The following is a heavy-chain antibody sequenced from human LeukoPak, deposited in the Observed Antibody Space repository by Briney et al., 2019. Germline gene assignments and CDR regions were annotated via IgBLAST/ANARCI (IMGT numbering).Heavy chain of an antibody. D-gene: IGHD3-10*01. CDR2: ITTISHYI. Sequence: GGSLRLSCAASGFTLSDYHMNWIRQAPGKGLEWLSSITTISHYIYYAGAVRGRFTISRDNAKNSLYLQMNSLRGEDTAVYYCARSGGPGTYHQLRYNWFDPWGQGTLVTVSS. CDR1: GFTLSDYH. V-gene: IGHV3-21*01. J-gene: IGHJ5*02. CDR3: ARSGGPGTYHQLRYNWFDP.